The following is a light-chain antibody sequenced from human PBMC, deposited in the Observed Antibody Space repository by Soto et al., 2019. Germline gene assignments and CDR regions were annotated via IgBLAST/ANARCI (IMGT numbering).Light chain of an antibody. CDR3: QQRSSWPIT. Sequence: VLTRXPXXXXLXXXERATLXLRASQSVDSYLVWYQQKPGQAPRLLIFGASSRATGIPARFSGSGSGTDFTLTINSLEPEDFAVYYCQQRSSWPITFGQGTRLEIK. V-gene: IGKV3-11*01. CDR1: QSVDSY. J-gene: IGKJ5*01. CDR2: GAS.